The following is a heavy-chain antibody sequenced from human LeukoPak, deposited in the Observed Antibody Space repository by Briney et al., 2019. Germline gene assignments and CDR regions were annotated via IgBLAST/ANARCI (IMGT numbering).Heavy chain of an antibody. CDR1: GGSISSSSYY. CDR2: IYYSGST. D-gene: IGHD1-1*01. CDR3: ARGYRPNFDY. V-gene: IGHV4-39*01. J-gene: IGHJ4*02. Sequence: SETLSLTCTVSGGSISSSSYYWGWIRQPPGKGLEWIGSIYYSGSTYYNPSLKSRVTISVDTSKNQFSLKLSSVTAADTAVYYCARGYRPNFDYWGQGTLATVSS.